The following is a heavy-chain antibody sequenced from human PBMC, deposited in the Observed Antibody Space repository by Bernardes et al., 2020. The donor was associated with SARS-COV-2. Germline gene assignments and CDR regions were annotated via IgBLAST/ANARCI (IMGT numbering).Heavy chain of an antibody. Sequence: GGSLRVSCAASGFAVSRYWMHWVRQAPGKGLVWVSRISDYVSRTDYADFARGRFTISRDNAMNTVYLQMNSLRVDDTAVYYCARDLTVVTPIGSWGQGWLFDYWGQGTLVTVSS. CDR1: GFAVSRYW. V-gene: IGHV3-74*01. CDR2: ISDYVSRT. D-gene: IGHD2-21*02. J-gene: IGHJ4*02. CDR3: ARDLTVVTPIGSWGQGWLFDY.